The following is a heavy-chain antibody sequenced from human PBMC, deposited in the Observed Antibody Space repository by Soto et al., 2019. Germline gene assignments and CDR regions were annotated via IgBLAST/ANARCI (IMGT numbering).Heavy chain of an antibody. Sequence: GAALKISGEGCGESFTNYWITRVRQMPGKGLEWMGRIDPSDSYTNYSPSFQGHVTISADKSISTAYLQWSSLKASDTAMYYCARHSSGYDPFDYWGPGSLVTVSS. CDR3: ARHSSGYDPFDY. CDR1: GESFTNYW. J-gene: IGHJ4*02. D-gene: IGHD6-25*01. CDR2: IDPSDSYT. V-gene: IGHV5-10-1*01.